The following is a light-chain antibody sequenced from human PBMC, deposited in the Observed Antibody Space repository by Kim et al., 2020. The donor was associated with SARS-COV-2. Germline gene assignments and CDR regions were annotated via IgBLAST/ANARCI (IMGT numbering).Light chain of an antibody. J-gene: IGLJ1*01. CDR1: KLGDRF. Sequence: VSPGQPASITCSGDKLGDRFVAWYQQKPGQSPVLVMYQDYKRPSGIPERFSGSNSGNTATLTISGTQAMDEADYYCQAWDSTFYVFGTGTKVTVL. CDR3: QAWDSTFYV. V-gene: IGLV3-1*01. CDR2: QDY.